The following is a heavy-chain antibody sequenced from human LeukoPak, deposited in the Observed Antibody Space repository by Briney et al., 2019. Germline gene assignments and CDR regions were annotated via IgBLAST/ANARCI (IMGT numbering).Heavy chain of an antibody. Sequence: SVKVSCKASGYTFSNYGISWVRQAPGQGLEWMGGVIPMFATANYAPKFQDRVTITADESTSTAYMELRSLRSEDTAVYHCARGLHGDYGYFDYWGQGTLVTVSS. CDR1: GYTFSNYG. CDR2: VIPMFATA. V-gene: IGHV1-69*13. D-gene: IGHD4-17*01. CDR3: ARGLHGDYGYFDY. J-gene: IGHJ4*02.